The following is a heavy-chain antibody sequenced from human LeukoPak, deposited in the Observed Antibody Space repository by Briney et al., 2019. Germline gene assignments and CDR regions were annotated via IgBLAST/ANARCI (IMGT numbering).Heavy chain of an antibody. CDR2: INPSGGST. CDR1: GYTFTSYY. V-gene: IGHV1-46*01. J-gene: IGHJ1*01. CDR3: ARHPTWYDSSGYRAEYFQH. D-gene: IGHD3-22*01. Sequence: ASLKVSCKASGYTFTSYYMHWVRQAPGQGHEWMGIINPSGGSTSYAQKFQGRVTMTRDTSTSTVYMELSSLRSEDTAVYYCARHPTWYDSSGYRAEYFQHWGQGTLVTVSS.